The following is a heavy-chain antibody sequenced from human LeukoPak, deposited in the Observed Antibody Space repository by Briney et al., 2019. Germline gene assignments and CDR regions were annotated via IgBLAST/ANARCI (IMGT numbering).Heavy chain of an antibody. V-gene: IGHV3-23*01. CDR2: ISGSSTGT. J-gene: IGHJ4*02. CDR3: AKDYGDRDFDY. Sequence: SGGSLRLSCAASGFTFSSYAMSWVRQAPGKGLEWVPGISGSSTGTYYADSVKGRFTVSRDNSKNTLYLQMNSLRAEDTAVYYCAKDYGDRDFDYWGQGTLVTVSS. CDR1: GFTFSSYA. D-gene: IGHD4-17*01.